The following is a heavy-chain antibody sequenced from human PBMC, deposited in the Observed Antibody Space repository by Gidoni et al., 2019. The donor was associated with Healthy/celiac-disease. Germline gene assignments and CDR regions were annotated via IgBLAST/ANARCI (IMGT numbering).Heavy chain of an antibody. CDR1: GFTFSSHA. CDR3: AKDSSYYDSSGYYYLDAFDI. V-gene: IGHV3-23*01. CDR2: ISGSGGST. J-gene: IGHJ3*02. Sequence: EVQLLESGGGLVQPGGSLRLSCAASGFTFSSHAMSWVRQAPGKGLEWVSAISGSGGSTYYADSVKGRFTISRDNSKNTLYLQMNSLRAEDTAVYYCAKDSSYYDSSGYYYLDAFDIWGQGTMVTVSS. D-gene: IGHD3-22*01.